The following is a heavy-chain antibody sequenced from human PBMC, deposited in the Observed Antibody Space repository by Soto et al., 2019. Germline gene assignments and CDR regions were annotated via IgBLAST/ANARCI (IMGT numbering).Heavy chain of an antibody. CDR1: GINYNTYA. V-gene: IGHV1-3*01. J-gene: IGHJ4*02. D-gene: IGHD5-12*01. CDR3: ARAISGYVT. Sequence: QVQLVXSGXXXXKXXXXVKXSCKTSGINYNTYAIHWVRXAPGQGLEWMGWINAGNGDTRYSQNFQGRVTLTRDTSASTVYMDLDSLKSEDTGVYYCARAISGYVTWGQGTLVTVSS. CDR2: INAGNGDT.